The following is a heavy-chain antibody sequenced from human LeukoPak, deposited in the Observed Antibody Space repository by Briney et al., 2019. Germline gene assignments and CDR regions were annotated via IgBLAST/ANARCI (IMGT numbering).Heavy chain of an antibody. V-gene: IGHV1-8*01. J-gene: IGHJ5*02. Sequence: GASVKVSCKASGYTFTSYDINWVRQATGQGLEWMGWMNPNSGNTGYAQKFQGRVTITADESTSTAYMELSSLRSEDTAVYYCARTTMAYGDYVNWFDPWGQGTLVTVSS. CDR3: ARTTMAYGDYVNWFDP. D-gene: IGHD4-17*01. CDR2: MNPNSGNT. CDR1: GYTFTSYD.